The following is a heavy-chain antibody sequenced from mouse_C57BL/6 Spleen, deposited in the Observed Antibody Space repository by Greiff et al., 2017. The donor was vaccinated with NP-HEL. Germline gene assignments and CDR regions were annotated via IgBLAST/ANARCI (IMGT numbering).Heavy chain of an antibody. D-gene: IGHD1-1*01. J-gene: IGHJ2*01. V-gene: IGHV14-4*01. CDR1: GFNIKDDY. CDR3: TTSTTVAPFDY. CDR2: IDPENGDT. Sequence: VQLKESGAELVRPGASVKLSCTASGFNIKDDYMHWVKQRPEQGLEWIGWIDPENGDTEYASKFQGKATITADTSSNTAYLQLSSLTSEDTAVYYCTTSTTVAPFDYWGQGTTLTVSS.